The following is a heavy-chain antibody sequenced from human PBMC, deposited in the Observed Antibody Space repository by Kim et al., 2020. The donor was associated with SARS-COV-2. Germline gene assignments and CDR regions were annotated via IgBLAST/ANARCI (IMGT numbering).Heavy chain of an antibody. D-gene: IGHD2-8*01. CDR3: ASTFNIVLMVYALDS. V-gene: IGHV1-69*13. CDR2: IIPIFGTA. CDR1: GGTFSSYA. Sequence: SVKVSCKASGGTFSSYAISWVRQAPGQGLEWMGGIIPIFGTANYAQKFQGRVTITADESTSTAYMELSSLRSEDTAVYYCASTFNIVLMVYALDSWGQGTLVTVSS. J-gene: IGHJ5*01.